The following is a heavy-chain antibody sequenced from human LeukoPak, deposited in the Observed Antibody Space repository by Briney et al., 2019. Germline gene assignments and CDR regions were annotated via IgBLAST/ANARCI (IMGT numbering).Heavy chain of an antibody. CDR2: IYRGGNT. J-gene: IGHJ6*02. Sequence: GGSLRLSCAVSGFTVSTDYMSWVRQAPGKGLEWVSVIYRGGNTYYADSVKGRFTISRDNSKNTLYLQMNSLRAEDTAVYYCARGYYGSGDYYYGMDVWGQGTTVTVSS. D-gene: IGHD3-10*01. CDR1: GFTVSTDY. V-gene: IGHV3-66*01. CDR3: ARGYYGSGDYYYGMDV.